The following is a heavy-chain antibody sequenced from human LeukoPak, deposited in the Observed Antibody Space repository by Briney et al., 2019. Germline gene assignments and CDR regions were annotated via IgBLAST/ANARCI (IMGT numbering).Heavy chain of an antibody. J-gene: IGHJ4*02. CDR3: ARDMHSGGWTTFDH. CDR2: INWNGGNT. Sequence: GGSLRLSCAASGFTFDDYGMSWVRHAPGKGLEWVSGINWNGGNTGYADSVKGRFTISRDNAKNSLYLQMNSLRAEDTALYYCARDMHSGGWTTFDHWGQGTLVTVSS. CDR1: GFTFDDYG. V-gene: IGHV3-20*04. D-gene: IGHD6-19*01.